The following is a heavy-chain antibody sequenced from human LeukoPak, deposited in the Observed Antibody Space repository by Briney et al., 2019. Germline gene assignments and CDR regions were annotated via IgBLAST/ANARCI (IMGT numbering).Heavy chain of an antibody. D-gene: IGHD3-22*01. V-gene: IGHV1-18*01. CDR1: VYTLTRYG. Sequence: EASVPDSCQASVYTLTRYGISWVRPAPGQGGEWMGLISAYNGNTNYAQKLQGRVTMTTDTSTSTAYMELRSLRSDDTAVYYCARMYYYDSSGYYSRLPNYDYYGMDVWGQGTTVTVSS. CDR2: ISAYNGNT. J-gene: IGHJ6*02. CDR3: ARMYYYDSSGYYSRLPNYDYYGMDV.